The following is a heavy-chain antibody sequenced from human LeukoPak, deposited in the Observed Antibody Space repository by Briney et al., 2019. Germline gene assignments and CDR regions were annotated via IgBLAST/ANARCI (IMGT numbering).Heavy chain of an antibody. V-gene: IGHV3-74*01. J-gene: IGHJ4*02. D-gene: IGHD6-13*01. CDR3: ARDKGYTPDY. Sequence: GGSLRLSCAASGFSFSSYWMHWVRKAPGTGLVWVSRIKSDGSTTNYADSVKGRFTISRDNAKNTLYLQMNSLRAEDTAVYYCARDKGYTPDYWGQGTLVTVPS. CDR2: IKSDGSTT. CDR1: GFSFSSYW.